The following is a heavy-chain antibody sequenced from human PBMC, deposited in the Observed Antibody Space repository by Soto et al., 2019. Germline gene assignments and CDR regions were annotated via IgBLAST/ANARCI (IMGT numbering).Heavy chain of an antibody. CDR3: ARDLGGYGGYDF. D-gene: IGHD4-17*01. CDR1: GGSINSGDYY. J-gene: IGHJ4*02. V-gene: IGHV4-31*03. CDR2: VDFSGGT. Sequence: QVQMQESGPGLVKTSETLSLSCTVSGGSINSGDYYWTWIRQHPGKGLEWIGYVDFSGGTHHNPSLKSRVTISVDTSKNQFSLKLTSVTAADTAMYYCARDLGGYGGYDFWGQGTLVTVSS.